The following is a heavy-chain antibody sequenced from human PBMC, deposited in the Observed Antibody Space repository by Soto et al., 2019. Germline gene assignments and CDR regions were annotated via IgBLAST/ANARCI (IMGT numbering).Heavy chain of an antibody. V-gene: IGHV4-59*01. Sequence: SETLSLTCTVSGGSISSYYWSWIRQPPGKGLEWIGYIYYSGSTNYNPSLKSRVTISVDTSKNQFPLKLSSVTAADTAVYYCARGIVVVTAIPNYGMDVWGQGTTVTVSS. J-gene: IGHJ6*02. CDR2: IYYSGST. CDR3: ARGIVVVTAIPNYGMDV. D-gene: IGHD2-21*02. CDR1: GGSISSYY.